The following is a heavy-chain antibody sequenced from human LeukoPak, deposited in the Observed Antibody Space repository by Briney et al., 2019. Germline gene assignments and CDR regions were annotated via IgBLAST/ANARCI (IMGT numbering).Heavy chain of an antibody. D-gene: IGHD2-21*01. V-gene: IGHV4-59*01. Sequence: TSETLSLTCTVSGGSISSYYWSWIRQPPGKGLEWIGYIYYSGSTNYNPSLKSRVTISVDTSKNQFSLKLSSVTAADTAVYYCARDYSTRYFDSWGQGTLVTVSS. CDR1: GGSISSYY. J-gene: IGHJ4*02. CDR2: IYYSGST. CDR3: ARDYSTRYFDS.